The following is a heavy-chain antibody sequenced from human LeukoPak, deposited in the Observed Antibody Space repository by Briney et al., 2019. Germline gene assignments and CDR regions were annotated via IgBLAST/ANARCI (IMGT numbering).Heavy chain of an antibody. D-gene: IGHD5-18*01. CDR2: INHSGST. CDR3: ARVRRAMVDPRGWFDP. V-gene: IGHV4-34*01. J-gene: IGHJ5*02. Sequence: SETLSLTCAGYGGSFSGYYWSWIRQPPGKGLEWIGEINHSGSTNYNPSLKSRVTISVDTSKNQFSLKLSSVTAADTAVYYCARVRRAMVDPRGWFDPWGQGTLVTVSS. CDR1: GGSFSGYY.